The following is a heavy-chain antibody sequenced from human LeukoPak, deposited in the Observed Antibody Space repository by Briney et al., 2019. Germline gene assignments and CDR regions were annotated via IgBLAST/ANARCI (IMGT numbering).Heavy chain of an antibody. CDR3: ASDDHGDDSSGYYSSGDY. J-gene: IGHJ4*02. Sequence: GGSLRLSCAASGFTFSSYSMNWVRQAPGKGLEWVSSISSSSSYIYYADSVKGRFTISRDNAKNSLYLQMNSLRAEDTAVYYCASDDHGDDSSGYYSSGDYWGQGTLVTVSS. CDR2: ISSSSSYI. CDR1: GFTFSSYS. D-gene: IGHD3-22*01. V-gene: IGHV3-21*01.